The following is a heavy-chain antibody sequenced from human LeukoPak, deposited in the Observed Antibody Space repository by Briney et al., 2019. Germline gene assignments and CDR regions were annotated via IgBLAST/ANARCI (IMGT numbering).Heavy chain of an antibody. CDR3: ARDVLRFLEWSYSDQDAFDY. D-gene: IGHD3-3*01. CDR2: IKEDGREK. V-gene: IGHV3-7*01. Sequence: GGSLRLSCAASGFNFSSFSMSWVRQAPGKGLEWVANIKEDGREKYYVDSVKGRFTISRDNAKNSLYLQMNTLRVEDTAVYYCARDVLRFLEWSYSDQDAFDYWGQGTLVTVSS. CDR1: GFNFSSFS. J-gene: IGHJ4*02.